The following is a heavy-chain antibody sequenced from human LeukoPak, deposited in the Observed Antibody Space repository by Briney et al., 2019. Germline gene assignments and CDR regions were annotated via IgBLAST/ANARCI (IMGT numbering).Heavy chain of an antibody. V-gene: IGHV5-51*01. J-gene: IGHJ4*02. CDR2: IYPGDSDT. CDR1: GYTFTSYW. CDR3: ARMAVGGGEIHHQDY. Sequence: GESLKISCKGSGYTFTSYWIGWVRQMPGKGLEWMGIIYPGDSDTRYSPSSQGQVTISADKSISTAYLQWSSLKASDTAMYYCARMAVGGGEIHHQDYWGQGTLVTVSS. D-gene: IGHD3-16*01.